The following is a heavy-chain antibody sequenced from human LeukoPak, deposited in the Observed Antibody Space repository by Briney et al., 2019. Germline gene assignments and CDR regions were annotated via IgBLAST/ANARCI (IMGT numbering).Heavy chain of an antibody. CDR3: AKSPRYITAAGFEYFDH. CDR1: DSSGFTFSGST. J-gene: IGHJ1*01. D-gene: IGHD6-13*01. CDR2: LSGGGGTT. V-gene: IGHV3-23*01. Sequence: PGGALRLSCAASDSSGFTFSGSTMYWVRQAPGKGPEWVSTLSGGGGTTSSADSVKGRFTISRDNSKNTLYLEMNTLTAADTAIYYCAKSPRYITAAGFEYFDHWGQGTLVTVSS.